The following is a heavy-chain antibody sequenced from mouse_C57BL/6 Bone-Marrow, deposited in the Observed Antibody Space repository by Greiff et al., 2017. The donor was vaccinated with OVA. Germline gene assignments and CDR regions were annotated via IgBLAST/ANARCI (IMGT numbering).Heavy chain of an antibody. D-gene: IGHD1-1*01. V-gene: IGHV1-61*01. CDR1: GYTFTSYW. CDR2: IYPSDSET. Sequence: QVQLKQPGAELVRPGSSVKLSCKASGYTFTSYWMDWVKQRPGQGLEWIGNIYPSDSETHYNQKFKDKATLTVDKSSSTAYMQLSSLTSEDSAVYYCARYGSVYWYFDVWGTGTTVTVSS. CDR3: ARYGSVYWYFDV. J-gene: IGHJ1*03.